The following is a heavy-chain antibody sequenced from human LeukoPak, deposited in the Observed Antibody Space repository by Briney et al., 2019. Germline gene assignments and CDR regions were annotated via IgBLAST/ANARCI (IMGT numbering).Heavy chain of an antibody. CDR3: ARVYHYDFWSTDYYYYMDV. V-gene: IGHV4-4*07. Sequence: PSETLSLTCTVSGGSISSYYRSWIRQPAGKGLEWIGRIYTSGSTNYNPSLKSRVTMSVDTSKNQFSLKLSSVTAADTAVYYCARVYHYDFWSTDYYYYMDVWGKGTTVTVSS. CDR1: GGSISSYY. J-gene: IGHJ6*03. CDR2: IYTSGST. D-gene: IGHD3-3*01.